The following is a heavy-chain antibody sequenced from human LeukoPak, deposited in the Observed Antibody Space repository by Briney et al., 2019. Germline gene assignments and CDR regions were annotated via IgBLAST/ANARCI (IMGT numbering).Heavy chain of an antibody. CDR3: ANDDYVWGEPDY. Sequence: PGGSLRLSCAASGFTFSSYGMHWVRQAPGKGLEWVAFIRYDGSNKYYADSVKGRFTISRDNSKNTLYLQMNSLRAEDTAVYYCANDDYVWGEPDYWGQGTLVTVSS. J-gene: IGHJ4*02. CDR1: GFTFSSYG. V-gene: IGHV3-30*02. CDR2: IRYDGSNK. D-gene: IGHD3-16*01.